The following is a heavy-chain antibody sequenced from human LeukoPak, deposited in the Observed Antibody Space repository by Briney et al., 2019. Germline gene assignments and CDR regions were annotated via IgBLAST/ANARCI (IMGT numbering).Heavy chain of an antibody. CDR1: GGSISSSSYY. J-gene: IGHJ4*02. V-gene: IGHV4-39*01. D-gene: IGHD4-17*01. CDR2: IYYSGST. CDR3: ARKDYGDPNER. Sequence: SETLSLTCTVSGGSISSSSYYWGWIRQPPGKGLEWIGSIYYSGSTYYNPSLKGRVTISVDTSKNQFSLKLSSVTAADTAVYYCARKDYGDPNERWGQGTLVTVSS.